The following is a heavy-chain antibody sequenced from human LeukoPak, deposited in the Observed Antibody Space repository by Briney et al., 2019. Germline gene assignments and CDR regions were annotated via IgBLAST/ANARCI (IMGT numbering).Heavy chain of an antibody. CDR1: GFTFSSYT. J-gene: IGHJ4*02. D-gene: IGHD3-10*01. V-gene: IGHV3-23*01. CDR2: ISGSGIST. CDR3: AKEGRVDFYYFDY. Sequence: GRSLRLSFAASGFTFSSYTMSWVRQAPGKGLEWVSAISGSGISTYYADSVKGRFTISRDNSKNTLYLQMNSLRAEDTAVYYCAKEGRVDFYYFDYWGQGTLATVSS.